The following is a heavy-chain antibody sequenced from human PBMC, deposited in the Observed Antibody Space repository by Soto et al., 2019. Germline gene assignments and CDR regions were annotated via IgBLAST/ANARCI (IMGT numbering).Heavy chain of an antibody. J-gene: IGHJ3*01. CDR3: ARLLTEGATFREDAFDL. Sequence: QIQLVQSGGDVKTPGASVKVSCTTSRYTFTSHGIAWVRQAPGQGLEWMGWISTFNGKTDYAQKFQGRVTMTADTITSTVQMELRSLRSDDTAVYYCARLLTEGATFREDAFDLWCQGTKVTVSS. D-gene: IGHD3-9*01. CDR1: RYTFTSHG. CDR2: ISTFNGKT. V-gene: IGHV1-18*01.